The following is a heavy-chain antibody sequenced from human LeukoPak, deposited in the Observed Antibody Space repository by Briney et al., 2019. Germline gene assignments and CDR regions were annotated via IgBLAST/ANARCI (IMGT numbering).Heavy chain of an antibody. Sequence: ASLKVSCKAYAYAFIAQDLHWVRQAPGQWLEYLGWITPHNGGTRYAQKFQGRVTITMDTSTSTAFMELTSLKSDDTAIYYCAKDGGSWSSDYWGQGTLVTVSS. CDR1: AYAFIAQD. D-gene: IGHD2-15*01. J-gene: IGHJ4*02. CDR3: AKDGGSWSSDY. CDR2: ITPHNGGT. V-gene: IGHV1-2*02.